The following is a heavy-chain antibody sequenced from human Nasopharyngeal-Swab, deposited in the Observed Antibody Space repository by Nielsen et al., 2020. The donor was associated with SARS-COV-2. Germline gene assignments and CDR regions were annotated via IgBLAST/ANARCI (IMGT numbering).Heavy chain of an antibody. J-gene: IGHJ2*01. D-gene: IGHD3-22*01. Sequence: VRQMPGKGLEWMGRIDPSDSYTNYSPSFQGQVTISADKSISTAYLQWSSLKASDTAMYYCARQGSGYYYAWYFDLRGRGTLVTVSS. CDR2: IDPSDSYT. CDR3: ARQGSGYYYAWYFDL. V-gene: IGHV5-10-1*04.